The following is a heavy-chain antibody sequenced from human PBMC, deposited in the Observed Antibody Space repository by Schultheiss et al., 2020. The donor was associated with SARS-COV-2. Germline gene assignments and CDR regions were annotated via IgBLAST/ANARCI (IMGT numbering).Heavy chain of an antibody. CDR3: ARELGGSGMCY. CDR2: MNPNSGNT. D-gene: IGHD3-10*01. Sequence: ASVKVSCKASGYTFTSYYMHWVRQATGQGLEWMGWMNPNSGNTNYAQKLQGRVTMTTDTSTSTAYMELRSLRSDDTAVYYCARELGGSGMCYWGQGTLVTVSS. J-gene: IGHJ4*02. CDR1: GYTFTSYY. V-gene: IGHV1-18*04.